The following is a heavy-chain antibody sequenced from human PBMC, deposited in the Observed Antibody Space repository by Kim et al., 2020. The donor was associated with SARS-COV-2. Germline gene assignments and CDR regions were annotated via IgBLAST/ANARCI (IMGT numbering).Heavy chain of an antibody. D-gene: IGHD6-13*01. J-gene: IGHJ6*02. CDR1: GDSVSSNSAA. CDR3: ARVGLSQQLVLNYYGMDV. Sequence: SQTLSLTCAISGDSVSSNSAAWNWIRQSPSRGLEWLGRTYYRSKWYNDYAVSVKSRITINPDTSKNQFSLQLNSVTPEDTAVYYCARVGLSQQLVLNYYGMDVWGQGTTVTVS. V-gene: IGHV6-1*01. CDR2: TYYRSKWYN.